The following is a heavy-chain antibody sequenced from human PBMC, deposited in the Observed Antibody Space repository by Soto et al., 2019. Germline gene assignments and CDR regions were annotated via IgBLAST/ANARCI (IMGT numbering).Heavy chain of an antibody. CDR1: GFTFSSYG. D-gene: IGHD4-4*01. CDR2: ISYDGSTK. CDR3: ATDRYDYSNSFDY. V-gene: IGHV3-30*03. Sequence: QVQLVESGGGVVQPGRSLRLSCAASGFTFSSYGMHWVRQAPVKGLEWVAVISYDGSTKYYADSVKGRFTISRDNSKNTLYLQMNSLRAEDTAVYYCATDRYDYSNSFDYWGQGTLVNVSS. J-gene: IGHJ4*02.